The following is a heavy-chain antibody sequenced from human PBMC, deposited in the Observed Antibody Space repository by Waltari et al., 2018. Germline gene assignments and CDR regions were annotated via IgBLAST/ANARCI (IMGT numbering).Heavy chain of an antibody. CDR2: ISFDGSDK. V-gene: IGHV3-30*18. D-gene: IGHD3-22*01. CDR3: AKDPAYHDATGYFES. CDR1: GFTFRSYA. Sequence: QVQLVESGGGVVQPGRSLRLSCRASGFTFRSYAMHWVRQAPGKGLEWVAVISFDGSDKYQADSVKGRFTISRDNSKNTLYLQMHSLRAEDTAVYFCAKDPAYHDATGYFESWGQGTLVTVSS. J-gene: IGHJ4*02.